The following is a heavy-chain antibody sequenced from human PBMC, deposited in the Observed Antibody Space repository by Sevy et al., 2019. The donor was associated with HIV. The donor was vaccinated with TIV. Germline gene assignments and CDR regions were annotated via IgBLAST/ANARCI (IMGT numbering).Heavy chain of an antibody. V-gene: IGHV3-23*01. CDR2: ISGRDTGT. D-gene: IGHD3-22*01. J-gene: IGHJ3*02. Sequence: GGSLRLSCAVSGFTFSNYAMSWVRQAPGKGLEWVSAISGRDTGTFYAESVKGRFTISRDNSKNTLYLQMNSLRAEDTAVYYSAKDTIVVVGEALDIWGRGTMVTVSS. CDR3: AKDTIVVVGEALDI. CDR1: GFTFSNYA.